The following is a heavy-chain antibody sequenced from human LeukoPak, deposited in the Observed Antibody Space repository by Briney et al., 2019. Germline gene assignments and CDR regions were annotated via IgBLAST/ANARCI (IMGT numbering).Heavy chain of an antibody. CDR2: IFYSGST. Sequence: SETLSLTCTVSGGSTSSYYWSWIRQPPGTGLEWIGYIFYSGSTNYNPSLKSRVTISVDTSKNQFSLKLSSVTAADTAEYYCARGISGKIVVVPAATDAFDIWGQGTMVTVSS. CDR1: GGSTSSYY. V-gene: IGHV4-59*12. CDR3: ARGISGKIVVVPAATDAFDI. D-gene: IGHD2-2*01. J-gene: IGHJ3*02.